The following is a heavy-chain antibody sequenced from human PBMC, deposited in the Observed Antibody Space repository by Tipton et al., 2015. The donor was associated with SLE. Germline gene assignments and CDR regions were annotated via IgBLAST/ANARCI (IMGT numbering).Heavy chain of an antibody. V-gene: IGHV3-48*03. CDR1: GFIFSSYE. CDR2: ISGSGTTI. J-gene: IGHJ4*02. D-gene: IGHD6-19*01. CDR3: ARDMVGGWYYFDN. Sequence: GSLRLSCTASGFIFSSYEMNWVRQAPGKGLEWLSYISGSGTTIYYADSVKGRFAISRDNAKNSLYLQMNNLRTEDTAIYYCARDMVGGWYYFDNWGQGTLVTVSS.